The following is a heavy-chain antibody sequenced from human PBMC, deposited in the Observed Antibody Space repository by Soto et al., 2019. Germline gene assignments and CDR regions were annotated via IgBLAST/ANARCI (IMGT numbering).Heavy chain of an antibody. V-gene: IGHV3-11*01. Sequence: PGGSLRLSCAVSGFTFSDYYMSWIRQAPGKGLEWVSYISGSGSTIYYADSVKGRFTISRDNSKNTLYLQMNSLRADDTALYYCAKERQLDPSPHFDYWGLGTLVTVSS. CDR2: ISGSGSTI. J-gene: IGHJ4*02. D-gene: IGHD6-13*01. CDR1: GFTFSDYY. CDR3: AKERQLDPSPHFDY.